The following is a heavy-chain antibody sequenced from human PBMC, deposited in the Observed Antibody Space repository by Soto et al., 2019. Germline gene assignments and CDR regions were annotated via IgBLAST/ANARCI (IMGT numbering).Heavy chain of an antibody. CDR2: ISSYNGNT. V-gene: IGHV1-18*01. CDR1: GYTFTSYG. Sequence: QVQLVQSGAEVKKPGASVKVSCKASGYTFTSYGISWVRQAPGQGLEWMGWISSYNGNTNYAQKLQGRVTMTTDTSTSTAYMELRSLRSDDTAVYYCARSHIVVVPAAIPWVYWGQGTLVTVSS. D-gene: IGHD2-2*01. J-gene: IGHJ4*02. CDR3: ARSHIVVVPAAIPWVY.